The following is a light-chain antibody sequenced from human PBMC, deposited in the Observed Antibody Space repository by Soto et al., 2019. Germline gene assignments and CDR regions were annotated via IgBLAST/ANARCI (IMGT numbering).Light chain of an antibody. CDR3: AAWDDSLVGYV. CDR2: RNN. J-gene: IGLJ1*01. V-gene: IGLV1-44*01. CDR1: RSNIGSNT. Sequence: QSVLTQPPSASGTPGQRVTISCSGSRSNIGSNTVNWYQQLPGTVPKLLIYRNNQRPSGVPDRFSGSKSGTSASLAISGRQSDDEADYYCAAWDDSLVGYVFGTGTKVTVL.